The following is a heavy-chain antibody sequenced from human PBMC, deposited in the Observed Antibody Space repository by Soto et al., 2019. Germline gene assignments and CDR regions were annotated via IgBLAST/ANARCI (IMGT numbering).Heavy chain of an antibody. J-gene: IGHJ4*02. Sequence: QLQMVQSGAEVKKPGASVKLSCKASGSTFMNYYIHWVRQAPGQGLEWMGIINPNGYPSTLAQKFQGRLTLTSDTSTSTVYMELGSLSSEDTAVYYCARALHGAFTTMVYWGQGSLVTVSS. CDR2: INPNGYPS. D-gene: IGHD5-18*01. CDR1: GSTFMNYY. V-gene: IGHV1-46*01. CDR3: ARALHGAFTTMVY.